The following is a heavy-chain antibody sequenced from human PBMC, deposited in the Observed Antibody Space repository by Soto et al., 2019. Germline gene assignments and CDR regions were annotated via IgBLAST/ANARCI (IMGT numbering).Heavy chain of an antibody. V-gene: IGHV3-7*01. CDR2: IKQDGSEK. CDR1: GFTVSSYW. D-gene: IGHD6-13*01. CDR3: ARGRRSIAAVIYYFDY. Sequence: EVQLVESGGGLVQPGGSLRLSCAASGFTVSSYWMSWVRQAPGKGLEWVANIKQDGSEKYYVDSVKGRFTISRDNAKNSLYLQMNSLRAEDTAVYYCARGRRSIAAVIYYFDYWGQGTLVTVSS. J-gene: IGHJ4*02.